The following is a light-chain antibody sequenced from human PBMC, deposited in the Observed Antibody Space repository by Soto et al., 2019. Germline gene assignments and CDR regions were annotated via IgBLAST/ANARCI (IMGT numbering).Light chain of an antibody. CDR1: SSNNGAGYD. CDR2: GNS. CDR3: QSYDSSLRGSVV. J-gene: IGLJ2*01. Sequence: QSVLTQPPSVSGAPGQRVTISCTGSSSNNGAGYDVHWYQQLPGTAPKLLIYGNSNRPSGVPDRFSGSKSGTSASLAITGLQAEDEADYYCQSYDSSLRGSVVFGGGTKLTVL. V-gene: IGLV1-40*01.